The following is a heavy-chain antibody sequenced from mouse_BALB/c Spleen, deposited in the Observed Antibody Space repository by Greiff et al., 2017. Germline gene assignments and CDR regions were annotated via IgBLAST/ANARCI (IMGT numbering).Heavy chain of an antibody. V-gene: IGHV5-6*02. CDR3: ARKGGKVREYYFDY. CDR2: ISSGGSYT. CDR1: GFTFSSYG. J-gene: IGHJ2*01. Sequence: DVMLVESGGDLVKPGGSLKLSCAASGFTFSSYGMSWVRQTPDKRLEWVATISSGGSYTYYPDSVKGRFTISRDNAKNTLYLQMSSLKSEDTAMYYCARKGGKVREYYFDYWGQGTTLTVSS. D-gene: IGHD2-14*01.